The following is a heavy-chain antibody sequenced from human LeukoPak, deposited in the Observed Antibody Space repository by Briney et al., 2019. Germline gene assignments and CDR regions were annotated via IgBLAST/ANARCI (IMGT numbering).Heavy chain of an antibody. CDR1: GFTFSSYS. D-gene: IGHD3-22*01. CDR2: ISYDGSNI. J-gene: IGHJ4*02. CDR3: ARESSGYPDY. Sequence: GGSLRLSCAASGFTFSSYSMNWVRQAPGKGLEWVSVISYDGSNIYYPDSVKGRFTISRDNSKNTLYLQMNSLRAEDTAVYYCARESSGYPDYWGQGTLVTVSS. V-gene: IGHV3-30*03.